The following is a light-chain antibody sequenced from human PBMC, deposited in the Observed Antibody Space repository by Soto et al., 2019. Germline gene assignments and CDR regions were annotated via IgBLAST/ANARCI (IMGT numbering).Light chain of an antibody. Sequence: ALTQPASVSGSPGQSITISCTGTSSDVGSYNLVSWYQQHPGKAPKLMIYEVSKRPSGVSNRFSGSRSGNTASLTISGLQAEDEADYYCCSYAGSSTYVFGTGTKVTVL. J-gene: IGLJ1*01. CDR1: SSDVGSYNL. CDR2: EVS. CDR3: CSYAGSSTYV. V-gene: IGLV2-23*02.